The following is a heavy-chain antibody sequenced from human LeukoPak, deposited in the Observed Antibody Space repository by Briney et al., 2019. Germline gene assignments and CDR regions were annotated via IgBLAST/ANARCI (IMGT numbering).Heavy chain of an antibody. Sequence: GGSLRLSCAAPGFTFSSYAMSWFRQAPGKGLECVSAISGSGGSTYYADSVKGRFTISRDNSKNTLYLQMNSLRAEDTAVYYCAKVRGRGGLSGSLDYWGQGTLVAVSS. J-gene: IGHJ4*02. CDR2: ISGSGGST. V-gene: IGHV3-23*01. CDR1: GFTFSSYA. CDR3: AKVRGRGGLSGSLDY. D-gene: IGHD1-26*01.